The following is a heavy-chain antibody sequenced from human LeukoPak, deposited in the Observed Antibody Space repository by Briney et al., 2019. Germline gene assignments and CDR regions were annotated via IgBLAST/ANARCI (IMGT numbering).Heavy chain of an antibody. CDR1: GFTFSSYA. CDR3: TRVEKGFWSGFKMDV. V-gene: IGHV3-23*01. CDR2: ISGSGGST. J-gene: IGHJ6*03. D-gene: IGHD3-3*01. Sequence: QSGGSLRLSCAASGFTFSSYAMSWVRQAPGKGLEWVSAISGSGGSTYYADSVKGRFTISRDNSKNTLYLQMNSLRAEDTAVYFRTRVEKGFWSGFKMDVWGKGTTVAVSS.